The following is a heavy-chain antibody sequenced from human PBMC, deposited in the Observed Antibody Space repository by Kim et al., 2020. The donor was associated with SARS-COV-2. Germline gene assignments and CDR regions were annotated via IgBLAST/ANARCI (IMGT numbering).Heavy chain of an antibody. J-gene: IGHJ6*02. V-gene: IGHV3-30*04. Sequence: LSLTCAASGFTFSSYAMHWVRQAPGKGLEWVAVISYDGSNKYYADSVKGRFTNSRDNSKNTLYLQMNSLRAEDTAVYYCARARDMVRGVMDVWGQGTTVTVSS. CDR1: GFTFSSYA. D-gene: IGHD3-10*01. CDR3: ARARDMVRGVMDV. CDR2: ISYDGSNK.